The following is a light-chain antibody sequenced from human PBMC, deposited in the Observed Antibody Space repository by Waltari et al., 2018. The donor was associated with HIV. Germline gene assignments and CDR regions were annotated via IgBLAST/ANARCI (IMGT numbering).Light chain of an antibody. CDR2: DNN. CDR3: GTWDSSLSAGGV. Sequence: QSVLTQPPSVSAAPGQKVTISCSGSSSNIGNNYVSWYQQLPGTAPKLLIYDNNKRPPGIPDRFSGSKSGTSATLGITGLQTVDEADYYCGTWDSSLSAGGVFGGGTKLTVL. V-gene: IGLV1-51*01. J-gene: IGLJ2*01. CDR1: SSNIGNNY.